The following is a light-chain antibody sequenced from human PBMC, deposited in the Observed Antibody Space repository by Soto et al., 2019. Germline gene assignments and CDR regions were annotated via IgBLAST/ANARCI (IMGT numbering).Light chain of an antibody. Sequence: QSVLTQPPSVSGAPGQRVTISCTGSSSNIGAGYDVHWYQQLPGTAPKLLIYGNSNRPSGVPDRFSGSKPGTSASLAITGLQAEDEADYYCQSYDSSLSGSRVVFGGGTQLTVL. CDR2: GNS. CDR1: SSNIGAGYD. J-gene: IGLJ2*01. CDR3: QSYDSSLSGSRVV. V-gene: IGLV1-40*01.